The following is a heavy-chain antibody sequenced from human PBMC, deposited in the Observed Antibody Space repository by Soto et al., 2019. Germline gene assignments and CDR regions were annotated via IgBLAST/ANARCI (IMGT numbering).Heavy chain of an antibody. J-gene: IGHJ4*02. CDR1: GFKCVASA. V-gene: IGHV3-73*01. CDR2: IGSKGETYAT. CDR3: ARGHSSSYHYFDY. D-gene: IGHD6-13*01. Sequence: GGSLRLCCAALGFKCVASAVHWVSKANGKGLEWLGRIGSKGETYATTYAASVKVRFTSSRDNSKNTLYLQMSSLRAEDTALYYCARGHSSSYHYFDYWGQGTVVTVSS.